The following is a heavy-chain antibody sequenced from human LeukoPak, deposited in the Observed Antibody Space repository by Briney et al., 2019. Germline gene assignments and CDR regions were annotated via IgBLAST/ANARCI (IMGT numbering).Heavy chain of an antibody. CDR2: IKQDGREK. Sequence: GGSLRLSCAASGFTFSTFWMSWVRQAPGKGLEWVANIKQDGREKYYVDSVKGRFTISRDNSKNTMSVQMDDLRAEDTAVYYCTRYNNDHFDYWGQGTLVTVSS. CDR3: TRYNNDHFDY. D-gene: IGHD1-14*01. V-gene: IGHV3-7*01. J-gene: IGHJ4*02. CDR1: GFTFSTFW.